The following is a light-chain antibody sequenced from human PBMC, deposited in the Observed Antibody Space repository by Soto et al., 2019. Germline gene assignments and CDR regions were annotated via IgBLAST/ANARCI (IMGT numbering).Light chain of an antibody. J-gene: IGLJ1*01. Sequence: QSALTQPGSVSGSPGQSVTISCTGTSSDVGGYNYVSWYQQHPGKAPKVMIYDVSERPSGVPDRFSGSKSGNTASLTISGLQAEDEADYYCSSYAGSTRYVFGTGTKLTVL. CDR2: DVS. CDR1: SSDVGGYNY. V-gene: IGLV2-11*01. CDR3: SSYAGSTRYV.